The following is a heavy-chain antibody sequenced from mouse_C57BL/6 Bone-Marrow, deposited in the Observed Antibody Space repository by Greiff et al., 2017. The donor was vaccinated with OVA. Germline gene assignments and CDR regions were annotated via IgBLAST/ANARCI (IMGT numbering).Heavy chain of an antibody. CDR2: IWRGGST. D-gene: IGHD2-5*01. CDR1: GFSLTSYG. J-gene: IGHJ1*03. Sequence: VKLMESGPGLVQPSQSLSITCTVSGFSLTSYGVHWVRQSPGKGLEWLGVIWRGGSTDYNAAFMSRLSITKDNSKSQVFFKMNSLQADDTAIYYCAKRHSNYLWYFDVWGTGTTVTVSS. CDR3: AKRHSNYLWYFDV. V-gene: IGHV2-5*01.